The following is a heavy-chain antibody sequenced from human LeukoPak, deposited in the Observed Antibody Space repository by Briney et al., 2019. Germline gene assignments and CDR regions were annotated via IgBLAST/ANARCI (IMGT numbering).Heavy chain of an antibody. D-gene: IGHD3-10*01. Sequence: SETLSLACTVSGGSISSYHWNWIRQPPGKGLEWIGYIYYSGSTNYNPSLKSRLTISVDTSKNQFSLKLSSVTAADTAVYYCARGPRISLVRGALELDYWGQGTLVTVSS. CDR2: IYYSGST. J-gene: IGHJ4*02. CDR1: GGSISSYH. CDR3: ARGPRISLVRGALELDY. V-gene: IGHV4-59*01.